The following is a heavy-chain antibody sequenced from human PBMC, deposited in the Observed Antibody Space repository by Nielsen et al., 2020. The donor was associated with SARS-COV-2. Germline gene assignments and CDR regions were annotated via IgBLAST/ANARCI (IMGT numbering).Heavy chain of an antibody. CDR1: GFTFSSYD. Sequence: GESLKISCAASGFTFSSYDMHWVRQTTGKGLEWVSGIDTSGETYYLGSVKGRFTISREKAKNSLYLEMNSLRAEDTAVYYCARVSSMWLTYMDVWGQGTTVTVSS. D-gene: IGHD6-19*01. CDR2: IDTSGET. J-gene: IGHJ6*02. V-gene: IGHV3-13*04. CDR3: ARVSSMWLTYMDV.